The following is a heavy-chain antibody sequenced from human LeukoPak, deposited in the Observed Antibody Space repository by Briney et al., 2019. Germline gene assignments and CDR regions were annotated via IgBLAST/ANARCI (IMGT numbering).Heavy chain of an antibody. CDR1: GGSISSYY. Sequence: SETLSLTCTVSGGSISSYYWSWIRQPPGKGLEWIGYIYYSGSTNYNPSLESRVTISVDTSKNQFSLKLSSVTAADTAVYYCARGKAHSYGPYYYYYYGMDVWGQGTTVTVSS. J-gene: IGHJ6*02. V-gene: IGHV4-59*01. CDR3: ARGKAHSYGPYYYYYYGMDV. D-gene: IGHD5-18*01. CDR2: IYYSGST.